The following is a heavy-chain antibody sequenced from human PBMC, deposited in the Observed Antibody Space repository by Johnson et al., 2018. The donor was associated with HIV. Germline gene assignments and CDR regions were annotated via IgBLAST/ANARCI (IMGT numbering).Heavy chain of an antibody. Sequence: VQLVESGGGLVQPGGSLRLSCTASGFTFSTYWMSWVRQAPGKGLEWVANIKQDGSEKYYVDSVKGRFTISRDNAKNSLYVQMNSLRAEDTAVYYCARGLRVGAIDAFDIWGQGTTVTVSS. CDR2: IKQDGSEK. CDR1: GFTFSTYW. D-gene: IGHD1-26*01. CDR3: ARGLRVGAIDAFDI. J-gene: IGHJ3*02. V-gene: IGHV3-7*05.